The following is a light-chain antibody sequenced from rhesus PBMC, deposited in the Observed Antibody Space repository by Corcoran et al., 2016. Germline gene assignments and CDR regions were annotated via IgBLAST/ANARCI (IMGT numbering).Light chain of an antibody. CDR1: QGISKW. CDR2: AAS. Sequence: DIQMTQSPSSLSASVGDRVTITCQASQGISKWVAWYQQKPGKAPKLLIYAASSLHSGVPSRISGSGSGTEFTLTISSLQPEDFATYYCQQHNSSPYSFGQGTKVGI. J-gene: IGKJ2*01. CDR3: QQHNSSPYS. V-gene: IGKV1-33*02.